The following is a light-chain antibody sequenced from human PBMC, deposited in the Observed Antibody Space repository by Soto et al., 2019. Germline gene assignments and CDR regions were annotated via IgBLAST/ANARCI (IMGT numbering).Light chain of an antibody. J-gene: IGKJ5*01. CDR3: IEASQCRT. Sequence: DIVMTQTPLSSPVTLGQPASISCRSSQSLVHSDGDTYLSWLQQMPGKPLRVPIYKVPHRFSGGPNRLNGSGAGTDITQKTSRVEAEDVGVYYCIEASQCRTFGHGTRLAIK. CDR1: QSLVHSDGDTY. CDR2: KVP. V-gene: IGKV2-24*01.